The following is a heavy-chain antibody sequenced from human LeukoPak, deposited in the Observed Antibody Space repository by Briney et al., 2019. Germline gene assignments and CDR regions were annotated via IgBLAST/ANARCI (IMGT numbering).Heavy chain of an antibody. V-gene: IGHV4-39*01. CDR3: ARPRPACSGGSCYLFDY. Sequence: SETLSLTCTVSGGSISSYYWGWIRRPPGKGLEWIGSIYYSGSTYYNPSLKSRVTISVDTSKNQFSLKLSSVTAADTAVYYCARPRPACSGGSCYLFDYWGQGTLVTVSS. D-gene: IGHD2-15*01. CDR1: GGSISSYY. J-gene: IGHJ4*02. CDR2: IYYSGST.